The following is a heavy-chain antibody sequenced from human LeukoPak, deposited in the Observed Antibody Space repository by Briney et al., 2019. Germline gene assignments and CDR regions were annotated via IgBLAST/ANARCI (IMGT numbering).Heavy chain of an antibody. V-gene: IGHV3-23*01. D-gene: IGHD6-13*01. CDR3: AKGSSQYYYYMDV. J-gene: IGHJ6*03. CDR1: GFTFSSYA. CDR2: ISGSGGST. Sequence: PGGSLRLSCAASGFTFSSYAMSWVRQAPGKGLEWVSAISGSGGSTYYADSVKGRLTISRDNSKNTLYLQMNSLRAEDTAVYYCAKGSSQYYYYMDVWGKGTTVTVSS.